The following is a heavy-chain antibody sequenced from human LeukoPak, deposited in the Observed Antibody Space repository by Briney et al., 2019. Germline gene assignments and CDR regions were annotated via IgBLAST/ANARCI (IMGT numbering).Heavy chain of an antibody. Sequence: GGSLRLSCAASGFTFSNAWMSWVRQAPGKGLEWVGRIKSKTDGGTTDDAAPVKGRFTISRDDSKNTLYLQMNSLRAEDTALYYCAKDRQWLNGMDVWGQGTTVTVSS. CDR2: IKSKTDGGTT. V-gene: IGHV3-15*01. J-gene: IGHJ6*02. CDR1: GFTFSNAW. D-gene: IGHD6-19*01. CDR3: AKDRQWLNGMDV.